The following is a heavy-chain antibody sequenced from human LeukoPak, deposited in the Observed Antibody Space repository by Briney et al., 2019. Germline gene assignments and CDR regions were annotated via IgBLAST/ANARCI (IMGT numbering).Heavy chain of an antibody. Sequence: GGSLRLSCAASGFTFSNYALTWVRQAPGKGLEWLSSISGSGGGTYYADSAKGRFTISRDNSKNTLYLLINSLRAEDTAVYYCAKDGTTVVRGLFDKWGPGTMVTVSS. CDR3: AKDGTTVVRGLFDK. CDR1: GFTFSNYA. D-gene: IGHD4-23*01. CDR2: ISGSGGGT. V-gene: IGHV3-23*01. J-gene: IGHJ3*02.